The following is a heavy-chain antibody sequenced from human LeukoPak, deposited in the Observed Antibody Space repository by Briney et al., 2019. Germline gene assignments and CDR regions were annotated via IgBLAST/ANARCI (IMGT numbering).Heavy chain of an antibody. D-gene: IGHD6-13*01. J-gene: IGHJ4*02. V-gene: IGHV3-9*03. CDR3: AKDRGSSWFRYYFDY. Sequence: GGSLRLSCAASGFTFDDYAMHWVRQAPGKGLEWVSGISWNSGSIGYADSVKGRFTISRDNAKNSPYLQMNSLRAEDMALYYCAKDRGSSWFRYYFDYWGQGTLVTVSS. CDR2: ISWNSGSI. CDR1: GFTFDDYA.